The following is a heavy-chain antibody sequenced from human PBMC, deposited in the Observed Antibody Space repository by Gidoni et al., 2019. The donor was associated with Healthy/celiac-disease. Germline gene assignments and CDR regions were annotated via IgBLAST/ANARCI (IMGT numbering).Heavy chain of an antibody. CDR1: GFTFSHYY. CDR2: ISSSGSTI. CDR3: ARPTLFDYSYGFNF. D-gene: IGHD5-18*01. J-gene: IGHJ4*02. Sequence: QVQLVESGGGLVKPGGSLSLSCAASGFTFSHYYMSWIPQAPGEGLEWVSYISSSGSTIYYADSVKGRFTISRDNAKNSLYLQMNSLRVEDTAVYYCARPTLFDYSYGFNFWGQGTLVTVSS. V-gene: IGHV3-11*01.